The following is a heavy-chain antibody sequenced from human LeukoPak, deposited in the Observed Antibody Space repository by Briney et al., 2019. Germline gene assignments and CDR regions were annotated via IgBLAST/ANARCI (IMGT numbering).Heavy chain of an antibody. CDR3: ARDPGAAADYYYYYYMDD. Sequence: SQTLSLTCTVSGGSISSGSYYWSWIRQPAGKGLEWIGRIYTSGSTNYNPSLKSRVTISVDTSKNQFFLKLSSVTAADTAVYYCARDPGAAADYYYYYYMDDWGKGTTVTVSS. V-gene: IGHV4-61*02. J-gene: IGHJ6*03. CDR2: IYTSGST. CDR1: GGSISSGSYY. D-gene: IGHD6-13*01.